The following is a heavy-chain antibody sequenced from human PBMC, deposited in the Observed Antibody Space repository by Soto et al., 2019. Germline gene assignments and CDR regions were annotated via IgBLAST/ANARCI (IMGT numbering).Heavy chain of an antibody. J-gene: IGHJ5*02. Sequence: GASVKVSCKASGYTFTGYGISWVRQAPGQGLEWMGWISAYNGNTNYAQKLQGRVTMTTDTSTSTAYMELRSLRSDDTAVYYCARDLEDIVVVPAAMTAFDPWGQGTLVTVSS. CDR3: ARDLEDIVVVPAAMTAFDP. D-gene: IGHD2-2*01. CDR1: GYTFTGYG. CDR2: ISAYNGNT. V-gene: IGHV1-18*01.